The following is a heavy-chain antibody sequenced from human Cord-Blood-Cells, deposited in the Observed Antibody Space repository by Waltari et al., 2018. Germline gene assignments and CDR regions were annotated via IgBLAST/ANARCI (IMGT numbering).Heavy chain of an antibody. V-gene: IGHV3-30-3*02. D-gene: IGHD6-13*01. CDR3: AAAAGTNPFDY. J-gene: IGHJ4*02. Sequence: QVQLVESGGGVVQPGRSLRPSCAASGFTFSSYAMHWVRQAPGKGLEWVAVISYDGSNKYYADSVKGRFTISRDNSKNTLYLQMNSLRAEDTAVYYCAAAAGTNPFDYWGQGTLVTVSS. CDR1: GFTFSSYA. CDR2: ISYDGSNK.